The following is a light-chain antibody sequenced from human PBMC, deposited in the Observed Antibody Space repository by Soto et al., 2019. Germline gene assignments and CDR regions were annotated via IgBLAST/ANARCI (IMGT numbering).Light chain of an antibody. CDR2: RAS. CDR1: QSVSTN. CDR3: QQYNNWPPWT. Sequence: EIVMTQSPATLSVSPGERATLSCRASQSVSTNLAWYQQKPGQAPRLLIYRASTRATGIPARFSGSGSGTEFTLTISSLQSEDFAVYYCQQYNNWPPWTLGQGTKVEIK. J-gene: IGKJ1*01. V-gene: IGKV3-15*01.